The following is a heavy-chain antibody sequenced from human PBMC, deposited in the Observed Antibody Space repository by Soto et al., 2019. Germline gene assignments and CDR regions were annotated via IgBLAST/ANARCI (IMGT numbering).Heavy chain of an antibody. CDR2: IIPIFGTA. Sequence: QVQLVQSGAEVKKPGSSVKVSCKASGGTFSSYAISWVRQAPGQGLEWMGGIIPIFGTANYAQKFQGRVTSTADESTSTAYMELRSLRSEDTSVYYCATQGLPNYYSYGMDVWGQGTTVTVSS. CDR3: ATQGLPNYYSYGMDV. J-gene: IGHJ6*02. CDR1: GGTFSSYA. V-gene: IGHV1-69*12. D-gene: IGHD5-18*01.